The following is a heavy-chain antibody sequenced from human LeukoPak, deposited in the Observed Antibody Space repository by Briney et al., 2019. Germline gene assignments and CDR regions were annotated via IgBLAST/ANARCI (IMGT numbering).Heavy chain of an antibody. V-gene: IGHV4-39*01. CDR2: IYYSGST. J-gene: IGHJ4*02. D-gene: IGHD3-10*01. CDR1: GVSISSSGYY. Sequence: SETLSLTCTVSGVSISSSGYYWGWIRQPPGKGLEWIGGIYYSGSTYYNPSLKSRVTISVDTSKNQFSLRLNSVTAADAAVYYCARGVRVRGVRTSYYFDYWGQGTLVTVSS. CDR3: ARGVRVRGVRTSYYFDY.